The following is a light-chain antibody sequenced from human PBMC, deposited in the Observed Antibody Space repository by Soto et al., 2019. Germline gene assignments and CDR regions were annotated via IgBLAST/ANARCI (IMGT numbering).Light chain of an antibody. CDR1: QGISNY. CDR2: AAS. Sequence: DIQMTQSPSSLSASVGDRVTITCRASQGISNYLAWYQQKPGKVPKLLIYAASTLQSGVPSRFSGSGSGTDFTLPISSLQPEDIATYYCQKYYSAPFTFGPGTKVDI. J-gene: IGKJ3*01. V-gene: IGKV1-27*01. CDR3: QKYYSAPFT.